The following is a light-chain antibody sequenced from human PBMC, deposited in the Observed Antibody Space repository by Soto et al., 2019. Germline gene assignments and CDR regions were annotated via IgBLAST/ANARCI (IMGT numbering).Light chain of an antibody. J-gene: IGKJ1*01. CDR2: GAS. Sequence: EVVFTQAPVTLSLAPWEIAALCFRASQSVSNNYLAWYQQKPGQAPRLLIYGASNRATGIPDRFSGSGSGTDFTLTISRLEPEDFAVYYCQQYVSSGTFGQGTKVDIK. CDR3: QQYVSSGT. CDR1: QSVSNNY. V-gene: IGKV3-20*01.